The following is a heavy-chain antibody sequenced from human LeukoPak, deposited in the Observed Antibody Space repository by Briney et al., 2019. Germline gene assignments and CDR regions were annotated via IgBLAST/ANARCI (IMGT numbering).Heavy chain of an antibody. CDR2: ISSSGSTI. D-gene: IGHD3-10*02. CDR3: AELGITMIGGV. V-gene: IGHV3-48*03. Sequence: GGSLRLSCAASGFTFSNYNMNWVRQAPGKGLEWVSYISSSGSTIYYADSVKGRFTISRDNAKNSLYLQMNSLRAGDTAVYYCAELGITMIGGVWGKGTTVTISS. J-gene: IGHJ6*04. CDR1: GFTFSNYN.